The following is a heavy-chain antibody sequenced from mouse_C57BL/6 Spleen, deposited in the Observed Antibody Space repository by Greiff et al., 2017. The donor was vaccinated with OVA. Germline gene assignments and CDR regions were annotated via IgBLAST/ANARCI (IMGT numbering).Heavy chain of an antibody. CDR2: IYPGSGST. V-gene: IGHV1-55*01. Sequence: QVQLQQSGAELVKPGASVKMSCKASGYTFTSYWITWVKQRPGQGLEWIGDIYPGSGSTNYNEKFKSKATLTVDTSSSTAYMQLSSLTSEDSAVYYCARDYYGSSYDYAMDYWGQGTSVTVSS. CDR3: ARDYYGSSYDYAMDY. J-gene: IGHJ4*01. D-gene: IGHD1-1*01. CDR1: GYTFTSYW.